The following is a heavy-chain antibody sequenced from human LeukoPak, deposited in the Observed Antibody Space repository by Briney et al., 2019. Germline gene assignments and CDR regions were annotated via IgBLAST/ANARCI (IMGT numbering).Heavy chain of an antibody. V-gene: IGHV4-4*07. Sequence: SETLSLTCTVSGASISVYYWSWIRQPAGKGLEWIGRIYTSGSTNYNPSLKSRVTISYTSKNQFSLKLSSVTAADTAVYYCARVDGSCSGGSCPSGNWFDPWGQGTLVTVSS. CDR3: ARVDGSCSGGSCPSGNWFDP. CDR1: GASISVYY. D-gene: IGHD2-15*01. CDR2: IYTSGST. J-gene: IGHJ5*02.